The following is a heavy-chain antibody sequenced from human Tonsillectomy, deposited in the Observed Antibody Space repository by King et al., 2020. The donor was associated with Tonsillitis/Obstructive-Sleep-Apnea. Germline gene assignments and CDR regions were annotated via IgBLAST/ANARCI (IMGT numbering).Heavy chain of an antibody. D-gene: IGHD6-19*01. CDR3: AKDSDSGPIGGDFDY. CDR2: RSDDGSNK. CDR1: GFTFSNYG. V-gene: IGHV3-30*18. Sequence: VQLVESGGGVVQPGRSLRLSCAASGFTFSNYGMHWVRQAPGKGLEWVAVRSDDGSNKYFADSVKGRFPISRDNSKNTLFLQINSLRAEDSAVYYCAKDSDSGPIGGDFDYWGQGTLVTVSS. J-gene: IGHJ4*02.